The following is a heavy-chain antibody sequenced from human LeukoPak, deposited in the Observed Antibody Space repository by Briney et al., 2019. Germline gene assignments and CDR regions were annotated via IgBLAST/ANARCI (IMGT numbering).Heavy chain of an antibody. CDR1: GFTFSSYW. CDR2: IKQDGSEK. V-gene: IGHV3-7*01. CDR3: ARGVHLYYYYYYYMDV. J-gene: IGHJ6*03. Sequence: GGSLRLSCAASGFTFSSYWMSWVRQAPGKGLEWVANIKQDGSEKYYVDSAKGRFTISRDNAKNSLYLQMNSLRAEDTAVYYCARGVHLYYYYYYYMDVWGKGTTVTVSS. D-gene: IGHD1-1*01.